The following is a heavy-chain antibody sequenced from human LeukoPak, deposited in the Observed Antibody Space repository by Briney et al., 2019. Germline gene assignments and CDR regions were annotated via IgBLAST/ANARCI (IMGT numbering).Heavy chain of an antibody. V-gene: IGHV4-4*07. D-gene: IGHD2-15*01. J-gene: IGHJ3*02. CDR2: IYTSGST. CDR1: GGSISSYY. CDR3: ASSYSYPFDAFDI. Sequence: SETLSLTCTVSGGSISSYYWSWIRQPAGKGLEWIGRIYTSGSTNYNPSLKSRVTMSVDTSKNLFSLKLSSVTAADTAVYYCASSYSYPFDAFDIWGQGTMVTVSS.